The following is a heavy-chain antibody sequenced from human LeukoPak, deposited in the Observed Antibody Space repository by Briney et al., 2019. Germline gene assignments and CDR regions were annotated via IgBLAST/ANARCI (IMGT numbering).Heavy chain of an antibody. V-gene: IGHV4-39*07. CDR1: GGSISSSSYY. CDR3: ARVGTRRSSSSVDY. D-gene: IGHD6-6*01. J-gene: IGHJ4*02. Sequence: SETLSLTCTVSGGSISSSSYYWGWIRQPPGKGLEWIGEINHSGSTNYNPSLKSRVTISIDTSKNQFSLKLSSVTAADTAVYYCARVGTRRSSSSVDYWGQGTLVTVSS. CDR2: INHSGST.